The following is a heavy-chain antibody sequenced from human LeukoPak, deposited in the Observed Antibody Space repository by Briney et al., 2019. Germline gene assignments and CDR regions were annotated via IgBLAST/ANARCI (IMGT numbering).Heavy chain of an antibody. CDR2: SDIDSGSM. V-gene: IGHV3-21*04. CDR3: AKDQGIQLWLKYFQH. Sequence: GGSLRLSCAASGFTIRTFSTNWVRQAPGKGLEWVSSSDIDSGSMYYSDSVKGRFTISRDNTKNSLYLQMNSLRAEDTAVYYCAKDQGIQLWLKYFQHWGQGTLVTVSS. CDR1: GFTIRTFS. D-gene: IGHD5-18*01. J-gene: IGHJ1*01.